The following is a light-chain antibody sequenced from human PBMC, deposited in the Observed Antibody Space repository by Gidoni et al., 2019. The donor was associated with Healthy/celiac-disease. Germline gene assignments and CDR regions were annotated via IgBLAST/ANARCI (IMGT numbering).Light chain of an antibody. CDR2: RAS. Sequence: LAGSPGAEATLACRASQSVSSNLAWYQQKPGQAPRLLIYRASTRATGIPARFSGSGFGTEFTLTISSLQSEDFAVYYCQQYNNWPPPYTFGQGTKLEIK. CDR3: QQYNNWPPPYT. V-gene: IGKV3-15*01. J-gene: IGKJ2*01. CDR1: QSVSSN.